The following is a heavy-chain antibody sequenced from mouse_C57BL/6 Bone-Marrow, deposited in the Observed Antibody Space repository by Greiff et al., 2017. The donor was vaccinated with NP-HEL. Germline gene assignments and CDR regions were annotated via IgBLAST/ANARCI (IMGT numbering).Heavy chain of an antibody. CDR2: IDPEDGET. CDR3: ARRCYGSREYFDV. V-gene: IGHV14-2*01. Sequence: EVQLQESGAELVKPGASVKLSCTASGFNIKDYYMHWVKQRTEQGLEWIGRIDPEDGETKYAPQFQGKATITADTSSNTAYLQLSSLTSEDTAVYYCARRCYGSREYFDVWGTGTTVTVSS. J-gene: IGHJ1*03. D-gene: IGHD1-1*01. CDR1: GFNIKDYY.